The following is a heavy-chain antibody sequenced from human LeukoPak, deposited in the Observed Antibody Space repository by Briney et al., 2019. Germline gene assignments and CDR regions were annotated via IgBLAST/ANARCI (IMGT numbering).Heavy chain of an antibody. Sequence: SETLSLTCTVSGGSISSYYWSRIRQPPGKGLEWIGYIYYSGSTNYKPSLKSRVTISVDTSKNQFSLKLSSVTAADTAVYYCARGGYYGSGNDFRFDPWGQGTLVTVSS. J-gene: IGHJ5*02. CDR2: IYYSGST. CDR3: ARGGYYGSGNDFRFDP. CDR1: GGSISSYY. V-gene: IGHV4-59*01. D-gene: IGHD3-10*01.